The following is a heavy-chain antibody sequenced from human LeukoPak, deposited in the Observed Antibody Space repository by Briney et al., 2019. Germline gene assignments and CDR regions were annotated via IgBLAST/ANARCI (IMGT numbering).Heavy chain of an antibody. CDR3: ARNSVTTGFYFDY. V-gene: IGHV3-30*04. CDR1: GFTFGSYS. CDR2: ISYDGRNT. J-gene: IGHJ4*02. D-gene: IGHD4-17*01. Sequence: GGSLRLSCAASGFTFGSYSMHWVRQAPGKGLEWVAVISYDGRNTYYAKSVKGRFTISRDDSKNTLYLQMNSLRADDTAVYYCARNSVTTGFYFDYWGQGTLVTDSS.